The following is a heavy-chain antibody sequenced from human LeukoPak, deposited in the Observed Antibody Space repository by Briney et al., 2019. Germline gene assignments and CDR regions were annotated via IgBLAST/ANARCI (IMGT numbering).Heavy chain of an antibody. CDR1: GYTFTSYG. J-gene: IGHJ3*02. D-gene: IGHD2-2*01. CDR2: ISAYNGNT. V-gene: IGHV1-18*01. CDR3: AREPQEYQLGGAFDI. Sequence: ASVKVSCKASGYTFTSYGISWVRQAPGQGLEWMGWISAYNGNTNYAQKLQGRVTMTTDTSTSTAYMELRSLRSDDTAVYYCAREPQEYQLGGAFDIWGQGTMVTVSS.